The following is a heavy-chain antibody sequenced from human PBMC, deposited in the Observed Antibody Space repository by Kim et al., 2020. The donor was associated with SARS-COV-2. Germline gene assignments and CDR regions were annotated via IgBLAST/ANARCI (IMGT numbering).Heavy chain of an antibody. CDR2: ISAYNGNT. V-gene: IGHV1-18*01. Sequence: ASVKVSCKASGYTFTSYGISWVRQAPGQGLEWMGWISAYNGNTNYAQKLQGRVTMTTDTSTSTAYMELRSLRSDDTAVYYCARGWIFPSYYYYGMDVWGQGTTVTVSS. CDR3: ARGWIFPSYYYYGMDV. D-gene: IGHD3-3*01. CDR1: GYTFTSYG. J-gene: IGHJ6*02.